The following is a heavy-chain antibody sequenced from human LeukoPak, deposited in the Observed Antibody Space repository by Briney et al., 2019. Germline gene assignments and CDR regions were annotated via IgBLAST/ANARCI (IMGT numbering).Heavy chain of an antibody. CDR1: GYTFTNYY. V-gene: IGHV1-46*01. J-gene: IGHJ4*02. CDR2: INPSGNST. Sequence: ASVKVSCKASGYTFTNYYMHWVRQGPGQGLEWMGIINPSGNSTRYQQKFQDRVTMTRETSTRTVYMELSSLRSEDTAMYYCARGYSSTYRIDYWGQGTLVTVSS. D-gene: IGHD6-13*01. CDR3: ARGYSSTYRIDY.